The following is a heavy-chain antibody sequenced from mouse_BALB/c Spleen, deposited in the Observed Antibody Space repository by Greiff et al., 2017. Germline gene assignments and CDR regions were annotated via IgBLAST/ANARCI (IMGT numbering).Heavy chain of an antibody. CDR1: GFTFSSFG. CDR3: ARSGGLRGFAY. Sequence: EVQGVESGGGLVQPGGSRKLSCAASGFTFSSFGMHWVRQAPEKGLEWVAYISSGSSTIYYADTVKGRFTISRDNPKNTLFLQMTSLRSEDTAMYYCARSGGLRGFAYWGQGTLVTVSA. J-gene: IGHJ3*01. V-gene: IGHV5-17*02. D-gene: IGHD2-4*01. CDR2: ISSGSSTI.